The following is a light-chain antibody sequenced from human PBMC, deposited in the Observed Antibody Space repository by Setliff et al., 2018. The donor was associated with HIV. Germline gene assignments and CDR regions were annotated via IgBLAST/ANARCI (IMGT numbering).Light chain of an antibody. J-gene: IGLJ1*01. CDR2: EGS. CDR3: CSYVAGSHYV. V-gene: IGLV2-23*01. CDR1: SSDLGSYHL. Sequence: QSVLTQPASVSGSPGQSITISCTGTSSDLGSYHLVSWYQHHPGKAPKLMIYEGSQRPSGVSTRFSGSTSGDTASLTIAGLLAEDEADSYCCSYVAGSHYVFGTGTKVTVL.